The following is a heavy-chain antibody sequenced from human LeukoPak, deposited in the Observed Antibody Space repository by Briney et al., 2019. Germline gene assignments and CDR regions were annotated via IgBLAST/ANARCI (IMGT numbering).Heavy chain of an antibody. J-gene: IGHJ3*02. Sequence: ASVKVSCKASGATFTSYYMHWVRQAPGQGLEWMGIINPSGGSNTYAQKFQGRVTMTRDMSTSTVYMELSSLRSEDTAVYYCARGRHYYDSSDYYYEGDAFDIWGQGTMVTVSS. CDR3: ARGRHYYDSSDYYYEGDAFDI. D-gene: IGHD3-22*01. CDR1: GATFTSYY. CDR2: INPSGGSN. V-gene: IGHV1-46*01.